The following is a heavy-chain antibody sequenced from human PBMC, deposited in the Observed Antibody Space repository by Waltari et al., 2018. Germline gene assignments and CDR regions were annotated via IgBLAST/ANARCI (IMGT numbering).Heavy chain of an antibody. J-gene: IGHJ6*03. CDR1: GFPFTSNW. V-gene: IGHV3-7*01. Sequence: EEQLVESGGGLVQPGGSLRLSCAASGFPFTSNWMAWVRQAPGKGREWVANINQDGSEKRYVDSVKGRFTISRDNARNSLYLQLNSLRAEDTALYYCARDYYYYMDVWGKGTTVTVSS. CDR2: INQDGSEK. CDR3: ARDYYYYMDV.